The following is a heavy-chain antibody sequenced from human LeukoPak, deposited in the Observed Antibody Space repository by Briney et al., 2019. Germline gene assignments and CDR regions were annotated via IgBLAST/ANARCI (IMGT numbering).Heavy chain of an antibody. V-gene: IGHV3-21*04. J-gene: IGHJ4*02. CDR3: VKDSPPRYSGSPPAY. CDR1: EFTFSSYS. Sequence: GSLRLSCVASEFTFSSYSMNWVRQAPGKGLEWVSAISSSSSYIYYADSVKGRFTISRDNAKNSLYLQMNSLRADDTAVYYCVKDSPPRYSGSPPAYWGQGTLVTVSS. D-gene: IGHD1-26*01. CDR2: ISSSSSYI.